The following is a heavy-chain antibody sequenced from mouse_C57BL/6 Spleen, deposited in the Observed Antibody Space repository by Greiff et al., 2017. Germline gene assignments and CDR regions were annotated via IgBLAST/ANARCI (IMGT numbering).Heavy chain of an antibody. D-gene: IGHD4-1*01. CDR2: IYPGDGAT. CDR3: ARSGTGYWYFDV. Sequence: QVQLQQSGPELVKPGASVKISCKASGYAFSSSWMNWVKQRPGKGLEWIGRIYPGDGATNYNGKFKGKATLTADKSSSTAYMQLSSLTSEDSAVYCCARSGTGYWYFDVWGTGTTVTVSS. J-gene: IGHJ1*03. V-gene: IGHV1-82*01. CDR1: GYAFSSSW.